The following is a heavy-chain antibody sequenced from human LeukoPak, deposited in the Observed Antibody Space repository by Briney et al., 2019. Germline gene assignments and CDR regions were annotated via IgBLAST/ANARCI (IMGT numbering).Heavy chain of an antibody. J-gene: IGHJ2*01. Sequence: GGSLRLSCAASGFTFSSYGMSWVRQAPGKGLEWVSAISGSGGSTYYADSVKGRFTISRDNSKNTLYLQMNSLRAEDTAVYYCAKDTRGNDYGDYVSRYFDLWGRGTLVTVSS. V-gene: IGHV3-23*01. CDR1: GFTFSSYG. D-gene: IGHD4-17*01. CDR3: AKDTRGNDYGDYVSRYFDL. CDR2: ISGSGGST.